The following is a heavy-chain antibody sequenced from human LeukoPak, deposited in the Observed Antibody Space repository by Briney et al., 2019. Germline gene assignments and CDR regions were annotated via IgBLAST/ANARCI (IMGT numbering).Heavy chain of an antibody. CDR3: ARDPCSGGSCYYYYGMDV. Sequence: GGSLRLSCAASGFTFSSYAMHWVRQAPGKGLEWVAVISYDGSNKYYADSVKGRFTISRDNSKNTLYLQMNSLRAEDTAVYYCARDPCSGGSCYYYYGMDVWGQGTTVTVSS. V-gene: IGHV3-30-3*01. CDR2: ISYDGSNK. J-gene: IGHJ6*02. D-gene: IGHD2-15*01. CDR1: GFTFSSYA.